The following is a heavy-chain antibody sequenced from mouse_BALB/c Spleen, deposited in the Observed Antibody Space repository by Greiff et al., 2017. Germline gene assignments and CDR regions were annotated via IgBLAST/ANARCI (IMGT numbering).Heavy chain of an antibody. Sequence: ESGPGLVKPSQSLSLTCSVTGYSITSGYYWNWIRQFPGNKLEWMGYISYDGSNNYNPSLKNRISITRDTSKNQFFLKLNSVTTEDTATYYCARGYGNYWFAYWGQGTLVTVSA. CDR1: GYSITSGYY. V-gene: IGHV3-6*02. D-gene: IGHD2-10*02. CDR3: ARGYGNYWFAY. CDR2: ISYDGSN. J-gene: IGHJ3*01.